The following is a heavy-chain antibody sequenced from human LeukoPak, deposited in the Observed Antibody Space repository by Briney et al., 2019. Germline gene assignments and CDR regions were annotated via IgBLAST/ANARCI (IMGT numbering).Heavy chain of an antibody. D-gene: IGHD6-13*01. V-gene: IGHV4-59*01. CDR3: ARGYSSSWYSGYYYYYYMDV. Sequence: SETPSLTCTVSGGSISSYYWSWIRQPPGKGLEWIGYIYYSGSTNYNPSLKSRVTISVDTSKNQFSLKLSSVTAADTAVYYCARGYSSSWYSGYYYYYYMDVWGKGTTVTVSS. CDR2: IYYSGST. J-gene: IGHJ6*03. CDR1: GGSISSYY.